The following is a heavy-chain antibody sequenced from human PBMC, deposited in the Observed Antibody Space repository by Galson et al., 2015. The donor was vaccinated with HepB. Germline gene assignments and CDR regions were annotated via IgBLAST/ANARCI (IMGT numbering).Heavy chain of an antibody. CDR3: ARDQALLYGDYAPYFDY. CDR1: GFTFSSYA. J-gene: IGHJ4*02. Sequence: SLRLSCAASGFTFSSYAMHWVRQAPGKGLEWVAVISYDGSNKYYADSVKGRFTISRDNSKNTLYLQMNSLRAEDTAVYYCARDQALLYGDYAPYFDYWGQGTLVTVSS. V-gene: IGHV3-30*04. D-gene: IGHD4-17*01. CDR2: ISYDGSNK.